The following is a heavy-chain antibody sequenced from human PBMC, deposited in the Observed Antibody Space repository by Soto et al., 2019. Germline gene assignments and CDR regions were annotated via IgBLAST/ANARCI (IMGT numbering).Heavy chain of an antibody. Sequence: ASVKVSCKASGYTFTSYAMHWVRQAPGQGLEWMGWISAYNGNTNYAQKLQGRVTMTTDTSTSTAYMELRSLRSDDTAVYYCARRRIAAAEGWFDPWGQGTLVTVSS. CDR3: ARRRIAAAEGWFDP. CDR2: ISAYNGNT. D-gene: IGHD6-13*01. J-gene: IGHJ5*02. CDR1: GYTFTSYA. V-gene: IGHV1-18*01.